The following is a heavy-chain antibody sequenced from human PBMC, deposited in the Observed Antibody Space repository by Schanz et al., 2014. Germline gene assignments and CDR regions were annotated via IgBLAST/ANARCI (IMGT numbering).Heavy chain of an antibody. D-gene: IGHD5-12*01. Sequence: QVQLVESGGGLVKPGGSLRLSCAASGFIFSDYYMAWIRQAPGKGPEYVSYISSGGTTTYHSDSVKGRFTISRDSAENSLDLQMNSLRAEDTAVYYCARKVVATIGGYYDNWGQGTLVIVSS. J-gene: IGHJ4*02. CDR1: GFIFSDYY. CDR2: ISSGGTTT. V-gene: IGHV3-11*01. CDR3: ARKVVATIGGYYDN.